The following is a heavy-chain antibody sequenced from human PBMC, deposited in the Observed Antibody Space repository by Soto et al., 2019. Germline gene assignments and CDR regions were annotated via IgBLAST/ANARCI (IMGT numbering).Heavy chain of an antibody. CDR3: ARDGEDVEMATTFDY. Sequence: SVKVSCKASGGTFSSYAISWVRQAPGQGLEWMGGIIPIFGTANYAQKFKGRVTITADESTSTAYMELSSLRSEDTAVYYCARDGEDVEMATTFDYWGQGTLVTVSS. CDR1: GGTFSSYA. J-gene: IGHJ4*02. V-gene: IGHV1-69*13. D-gene: IGHD5-12*01. CDR2: IIPIFGTA.